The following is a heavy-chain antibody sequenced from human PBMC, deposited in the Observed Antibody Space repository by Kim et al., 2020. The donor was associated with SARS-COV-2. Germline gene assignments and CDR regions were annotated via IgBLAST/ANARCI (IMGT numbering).Heavy chain of an antibody. CDR2: IKQDGSEK. V-gene: IGHV3-7*03. J-gene: IGHJ5*02. CDR3: ARDSRDRIGAWFDP. Sequence: GGSLRLSCAASGFTFSSYWMSWVRQAPGKGLEWVANIKQDGSEKYYVDSVKGRFTISRDNAKNSLYLQMNSLRAEDTAVYYCARDSRDRIGAWFDPWGQGTLVTVSS. CDR1: GFTFSSYW. D-gene: IGHD1-26*01.